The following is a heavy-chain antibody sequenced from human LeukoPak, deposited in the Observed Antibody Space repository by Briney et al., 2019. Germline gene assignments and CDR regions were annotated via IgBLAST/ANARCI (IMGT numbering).Heavy chain of an antibody. CDR1: GYTFTSYG. Sequence: ASVKVSCKASGYTFTSYGISWVRQAPGQGLEWMGWISAYNGNTNYAQKLQGRVTMTTDTSTSTAYMELRSLRSDDTAVYYCARERTKRSSNDQARWYYYYGMDVWGQGTTVTVSS. CDR3: ARERTKRSSNDQARWYYYYGMDV. J-gene: IGHJ6*02. V-gene: IGHV1-18*01. D-gene: IGHD4-11*01. CDR2: ISAYNGNT.